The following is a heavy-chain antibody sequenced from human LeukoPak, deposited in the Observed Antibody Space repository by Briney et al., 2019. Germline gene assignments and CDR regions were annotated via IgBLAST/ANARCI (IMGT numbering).Heavy chain of an antibody. Sequence: ASVTVSCKASGYTFTSYDINWVRQATGQGLEWMGWMNPNSGNTGYAQKFQGRVTMTRNTSISTAYMELSSLRSEDTAVYYCARGLWKWGKEQWLVEGLDYWGQGTLVTVSS. CDR3: ARGLWKWGKEQWLVEGLDY. D-gene: IGHD6-19*01. CDR2: MNPNSGNT. J-gene: IGHJ4*02. CDR1: GYTFTSYD. V-gene: IGHV1-8*01.